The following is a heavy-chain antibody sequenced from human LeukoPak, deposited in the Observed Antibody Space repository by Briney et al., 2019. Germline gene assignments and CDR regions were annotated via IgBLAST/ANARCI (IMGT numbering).Heavy chain of an antibody. Sequence: PSEILSLTCTVSGGSISSYYWSWIRQPPGKGLEWIGYIYYSGSTNYNPSLKSRVTISVDTSKNQFSLKLSSVTAADTAVYYCARQDGDYSYWFDPWGQGTLVTVSS. CDR2: IYYSGST. V-gene: IGHV4-59*08. D-gene: IGHD4-17*01. CDR1: GGSISSYY. J-gene: IGHJ5*02. CDR3: ARQDGDYSYWFDP.